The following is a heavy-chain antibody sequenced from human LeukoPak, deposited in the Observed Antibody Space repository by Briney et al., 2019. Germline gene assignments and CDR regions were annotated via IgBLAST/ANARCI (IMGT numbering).Heavy chain of an antibody. CDR2: IKSKTDGGTT. CDR3: AKSYGERSPGYYYYYMDV. Sequence: GGSLRLSCAASGFTFSNAWMSWVRQAPGKGLEWVGRIKSKTDGGTTDYAAPVKGRFTISRDNSKNTLYLQMNSLRAEDTAVYYCAKSYGERSPGYYYYYMDVWGKGTTVTVSS. V-gene: IGHV3-15*01. J-gene: IGHJ6*03. CDR1: GFTFSNAW. D-gene: IGHD4-17*01.